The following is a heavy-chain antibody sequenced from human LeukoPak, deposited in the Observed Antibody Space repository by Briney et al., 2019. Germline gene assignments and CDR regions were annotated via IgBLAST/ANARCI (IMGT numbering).Heavy chain of an antibody. Sequence: PGGSLRLSCAASGFTFDDYGMSWVRQAPGKGLEWVSGINWNGGSTGYADSVKGRFTISRDNAKNSLYLQMNSLRAEDTAVYYCATGYSSGWYRSCMDVWGKGTTVTVSS. J-gene: IGHJ6*03. CDR1: GFTFDDYG. CDR2: INWNGGST. V-gene: IGHV3-20*04. D-gene: IGHD6-19*01. CDR3: ATGYSSGWYRSCMDV.